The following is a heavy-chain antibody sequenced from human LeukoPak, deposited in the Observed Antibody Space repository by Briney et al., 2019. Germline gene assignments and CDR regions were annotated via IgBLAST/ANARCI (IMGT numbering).Heavy chain of an antibody. V-gene: IGHV5-51*01. CDR3: ARTMAETYYDFWSGYQYYFDY. Sequence: GESLKISCKGSGYSFTSYWIGWVRQMPGKGLEWMGIIYPGDSDTRYSPSFQGQVTISADKSISTAYLQWSSLKASDTAMYYCARTMAETYYDFWSGYQYYFDYWGQGTLVTVSS. J-gene: IGHJ4*02. D-gene: IGHD3-3*01. CDR2: IYPGDSDT. CDR1: GYSFTSYW.